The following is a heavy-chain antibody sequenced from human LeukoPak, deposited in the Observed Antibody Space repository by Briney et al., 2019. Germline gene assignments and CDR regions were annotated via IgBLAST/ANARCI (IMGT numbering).Heavy chain of an antibody. CDR2: ISYDGSNK. CDR3: ARDVDTANNYYYYGMDV. D-gene: IGHD5-18*01. Sequence: GGSLRLSCAASGFTFSSYAMHWVRQAPGKGLEWVAVISYDGSNKYYADSVKGRFTISRDNSKNTLYLRMNSLRAEDTAVYYCARDVDTANNYYYYGMDVWGQGTTVTVSS. V-gene: IGHV3-30*04. J-gene: IGHJ6*02. CDR1: GFTFSSYA.